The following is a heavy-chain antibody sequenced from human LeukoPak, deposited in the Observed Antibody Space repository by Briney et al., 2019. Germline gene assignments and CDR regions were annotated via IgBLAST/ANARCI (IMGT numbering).Heavy chain of an antibody. CDR3: ARDPDYGDERSFDY. Sequence: GGSLRLSCAASGFTFSSYGMHWVRQAPGKGLEWVAVIWYDGSNKYYADSVKGRFTISRDNSKKTLYLQMNSLRAEDTAVYYCARDPDYGDERSFDYWGQGTLVTVAS. D-gene: IGHD4-17*01. CDR1: GFTFSSYG. V-gene: IGHV3-33*01. CDR2: IWYDGSNK. J-gene: IGHJ4*02.